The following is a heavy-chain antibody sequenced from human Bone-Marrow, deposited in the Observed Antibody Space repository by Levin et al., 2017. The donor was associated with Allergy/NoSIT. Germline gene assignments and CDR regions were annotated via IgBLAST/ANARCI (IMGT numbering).Heavy chain of an antibody. CDR1: GFTFNNYA. CDR3: ARGSTEVL. V-gene: IGHV3-23*01. CDR2: LGGDKRI. J-gene: IGHJ4*02. D-gene: IGHD1-14*01. Sequence: GGSLRLSCTGSGFTFNNYAMAWVRQARGKGLEWVSSLGGDKRIFYADSVKGRFTVSRDNGKRTLFLQMTSLRDDDAAVYYCARGSTEVLWGQGTLVSVSS.